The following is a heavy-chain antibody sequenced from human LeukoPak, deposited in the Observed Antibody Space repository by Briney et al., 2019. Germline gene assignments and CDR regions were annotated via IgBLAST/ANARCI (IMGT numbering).Heavy chain of an antibody. CDR1: GHSFTSYC. D-gene: IGHD1-26*01. CDR3: GMSGDRVPLQDDVFDV. J-gene: IGHJ3*01. CDR2: IYPGDSGP. Sequence: GESLKISCKVSGHSFTSYCIGWVRQMPGKGLEWMGIIYPGDSGPTYSPSFQGQVTISVDKSINTAYLQWSSLHASDTAMYYCGMSGDRVPLQDDVFDVWGQGTMVTVST. V-gene: IGHV5-51*01.